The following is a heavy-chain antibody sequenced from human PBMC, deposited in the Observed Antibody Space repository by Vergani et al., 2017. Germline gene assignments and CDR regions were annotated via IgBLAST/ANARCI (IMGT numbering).Heavy chain of an antibody. D-gene: IGHD4-17*01. J-gene: IGHJ5*02. CDR3: AHKKGDYDVAGWNWFDP. V-gene: IGHV2-5*01. Sequence: QITLKESGPTLVKPTQTLTLTCTFSGFSLSNSGVGVGWIRQPPGKALEWLALIYWNDDKRYSPSLKSRLTITKDTSKNQVVLTMTNMDPVDTATYYCAHKKGDYDVAGWNWFDPWGQGTLVTVSS. CDR1: GFSLSNSGVG. CDR2: IYWNDDK.